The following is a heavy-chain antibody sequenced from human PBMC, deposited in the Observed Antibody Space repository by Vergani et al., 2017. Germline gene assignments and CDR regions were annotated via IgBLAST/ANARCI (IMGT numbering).Heavy chain of an antibody. CDR2: IHTSGST. CDR3: ARGSCLGGNCYKPLFDY. J-gene: IGHJ4*02. CDR1: GGPINSHNYY. V-gene: IGHV4-61*02. Sequence: QVQLQESGPGLVKPSQTLSLTCSVSGGPINSHNYYWSWIRQPAGKGLEWIGRIHTSGSTNYNPSLKSRVTMSEDKSKNQFSLNLTSGTAADTAVYFCARGSCLGGNCYKPLFDYWGQGILVTVSS. D-gene: IGHD2-21*01.